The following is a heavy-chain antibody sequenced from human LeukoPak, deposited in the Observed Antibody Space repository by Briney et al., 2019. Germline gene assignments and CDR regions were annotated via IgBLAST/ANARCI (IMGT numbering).Heavy chain of an antibody. J-gene: IGHJ6*02. V-gene: IGHV3-23*01. CDR2: ISGSGGST. CDR3: AKDPHSSGHYYYGMDV. Sequence: GGSLRLSCAASGFTFSSYAMSWVRQAPGKGLEWVSAISGSGGSTYYADSVKGRFTISRDNSKNTLYLQMNSLRAEHTAVYYCAKDPHSSGHYYYGMDVWGQGTTVTVSS. D-gene: IGHD3-22*01. CDR1: GFTFSSYA.